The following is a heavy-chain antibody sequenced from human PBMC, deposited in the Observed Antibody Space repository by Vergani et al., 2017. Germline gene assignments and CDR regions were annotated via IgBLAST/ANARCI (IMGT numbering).Heavy chain of an antibody. CDR2: IIPIFGTA. CDR3: AREGVPIVVVPAARRYFDL. J-gene: IGHJ2*01. D-gene: IGHD2-2*01. V-gene: IGHV1-69*01. CDR1: GGTFSSYA. Sequence: QVQLVQSGAEVKKPGSSVKVSCKASGGTFSSYAISWVRQAPGQGLEWMGGIIPIFGTAKYAQKFQGRVTITADESTSTAYMELSRLRSEDTAVYYCAREGVPIVVVPAARRYFDLWGRGTLVTVSS.